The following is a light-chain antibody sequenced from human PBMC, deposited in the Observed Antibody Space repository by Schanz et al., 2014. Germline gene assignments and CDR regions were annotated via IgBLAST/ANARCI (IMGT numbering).Light chain of an antibody. CDR3: SSYRRTAAVAV. Sequence: QSALTQPASVSGSPGQSITISCTGTSSDVGGYNYVSWYQQYPGKAPKLMIYDVSNRPSGVSNRFSGSKSGNTASLTISGXXAEDEADYYCSSYRRTAAVAVFGTGTKLTVL. J-gene: IGLJ1*01. V-gene: IGLV2-14*03. CDR1: SSDVGGYNY. CDR2: DVS.